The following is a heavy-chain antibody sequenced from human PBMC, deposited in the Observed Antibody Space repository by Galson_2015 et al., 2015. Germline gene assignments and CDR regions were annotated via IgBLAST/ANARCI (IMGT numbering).Heavy chain of an antibody. CDR2: ISGSGGST. CDR3: AKGQWLVRWNWFDP. CDR1: GFTFSSYA. J-gene: IGHJ5*02. V-gene: IGHV3-23*01. D-gene: IGHD6-19*01. Sequence: SLRLSCAASGFTFSSYAMSWVRQAPGKGLEWVSAISGSGGSTYHADSVKGRFTISRDNSKNTLYLQMNSLRAEDTAVYYCAKGQWLVRWNWFDPWGQGTLVTVSS.